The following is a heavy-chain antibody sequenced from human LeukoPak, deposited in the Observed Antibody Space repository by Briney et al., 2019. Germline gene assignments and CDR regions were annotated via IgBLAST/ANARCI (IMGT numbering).Heavy chain of an antibody. J-gene: IGHJ4*02. Sequence: GRSLRLSCAASGFTFSSYGMHWVRQAPGQGLEWVGAINPNSGTATYAQKFQVRVTMTRDTSTNTVYIQLNSLTSEDTAVYYCARDLLAPDYWGQGTLVTVSS. CDR3: ARDLLAPDY. D-gene: IGHD1-26*01. CDR1: GFTFSSYG. CDR2: INPNSGTA. V-gene: IGHV1-46*01.